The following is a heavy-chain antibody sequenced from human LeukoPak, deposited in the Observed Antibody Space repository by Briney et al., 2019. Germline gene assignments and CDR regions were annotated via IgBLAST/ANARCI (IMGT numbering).Heavy chain of an antibody. CDR3: VTEFYSNGYNF. Sequence: GGSLRLSCPGSGFTFSSAWMTWVRQIPGKGLEWVGHIKSRTDGGKTDYAAPVKGRFTISRDDAKNTVYLQMNSLRTEDSAVYFCVTEFYSNGYNFWGQGTLVIVSS. V-gene: IGHV3-15*01. CDR2: IKSRTDGGKT. CDR1: GFTFSSAW. J-gene: IGHJ4*02. D-gene: IGHD5-24*01.